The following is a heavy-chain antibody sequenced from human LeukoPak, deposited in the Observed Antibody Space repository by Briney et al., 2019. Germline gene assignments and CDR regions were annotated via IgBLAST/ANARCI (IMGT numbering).Heavy chain of an antibody. Sequence: GGSLRLSCAASGFTFSSYTMSWVRQAPGKGLEWVANIKPDGTTKFYVDSVKGRFTISRDNALNSLYLQMNSLRAEDTAIYYCARSIPYGTTWYGRSDYWGQGTLVTVSS. V-gene: IGHV3-7*03. J-gene: IGHJ4*02. CDR1: GFTFSSYT. D-gene: IGHD6-13*01. CDR2: IKPDGTTK. CDR3: ARSIPYGTTWYGRSDY.